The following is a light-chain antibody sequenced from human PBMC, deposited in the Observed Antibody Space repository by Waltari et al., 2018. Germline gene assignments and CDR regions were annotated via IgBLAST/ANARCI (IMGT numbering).Light chain of an antibody. V-gene: IGLV3-21*04. CDR2: YDR. CDR1: NIGTYS. J-gene: IGLJ1*01. Sequence: SYVVTQPPSVSVAPGETATIPWGGDNIGTYSFHWYQQKAGQAPVLVIFYDRDRPSGIPDRFSGSNSGNTATLTISRVEAGDEARYYCHVWHPHVDPGVFGTGTEVTVL. CDR3: HVWHPHVDPGV.